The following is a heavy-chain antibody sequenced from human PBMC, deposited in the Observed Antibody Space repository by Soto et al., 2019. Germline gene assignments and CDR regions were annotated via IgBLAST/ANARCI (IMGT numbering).Heavy chain of an antibody. J-gene: IGHJ6*02. Sequence: QVQLVQSGGEVKKPGASVKVSCKTSGYSFTTYGISWVRQAPGQGLEWMGWISAYNGYTNDAQKVQDRVTMTTDTSTSTAYMELRSLRSDDTAVYYCAREGPAPYYYSGMDVWGQGSTVTVSS. CDR1: GYSFTTYG. V-gene: IGHV1-18*01. CDR2: ISAYNGYT. CDR3: AREGPAPYYYSGMDV.